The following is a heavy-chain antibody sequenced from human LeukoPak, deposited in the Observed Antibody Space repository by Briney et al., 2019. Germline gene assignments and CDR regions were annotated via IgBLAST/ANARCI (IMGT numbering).Heavy chain of an antibody. CDR3: AREGVYVWGSYRIDY. CDR2: IYTSGST. CDR1: GGSISSGSYY. Sequence: SETLSLTCTVSGGSISSGSYYWSWIRQPAGKGLEWIGRIYTSGSTNYNPSLKSRVTISVDTSKNQFSLKLSSVTAADTAVYYCAREGVYVWGSYRIDYWGQGTLVTVSS. J-gene: IGHJ4*02. D-gene: IGHD3-16*02. V-gene: IGHV4-61*02.